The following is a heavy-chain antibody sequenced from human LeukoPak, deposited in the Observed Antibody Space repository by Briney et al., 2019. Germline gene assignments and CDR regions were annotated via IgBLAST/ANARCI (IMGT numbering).Heavy chain of an antibody. V-gene: IGHV1-2*04. Sequence: ASVKVSCKASGYTFTKFDINWVRQATGQGLEWMGWINPNSGGTNYAQKFQGWVTMTRDTSISTAYMELSRLRSDDTAVYYCARGRSPYYFDYWGQGTLVTVSS. CDR1: GYTFTKFD. CDR3: ARGRSPYYFDY. CDR2: INPNSGGT. D-gene: IGHD6-13*01. J-gene: IGHJ4*02.